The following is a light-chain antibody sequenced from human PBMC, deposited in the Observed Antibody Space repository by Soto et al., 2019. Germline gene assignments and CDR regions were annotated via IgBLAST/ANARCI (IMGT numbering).Light chain of an antibody. CDR3: QQRDSWPPLT. CDR2: DSS. Sequence: EVVLTQSPATLSLSPGERATLSCRASQSVANYIAWYQKRPGQSPRLLIYDSSNRATGIPARFTGSGSRTDFTLTISSLEPEDFAVYYCQQRDSWPPLTFGGGTKVEIK. CDR1: QSVANY. V-gene: IGKV3-11*01. J-gene: IGKJ4*01.